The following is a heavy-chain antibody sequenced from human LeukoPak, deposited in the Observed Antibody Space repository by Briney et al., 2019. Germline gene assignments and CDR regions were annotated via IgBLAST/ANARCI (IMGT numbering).Heavy chain of an antibody. CDR2: ISAYNGNT. CDR3: ARMGKGSGSYPADDY. V-gene: IGHV1-18*01. Sequence: ASVKVSCKASGYTFTSYGISWVRQAPGQGLEWMGWISAYNGNTNYAPKLQGRLTMTTDTSTSTAYMELRSLRSDDTAVYYCARMGKGSGSYPADDYWGQGTLATVSS. CDR1: GYTFTSYG. J-gene: IGHJ4*02. D-gene: IGHD3-10*01.